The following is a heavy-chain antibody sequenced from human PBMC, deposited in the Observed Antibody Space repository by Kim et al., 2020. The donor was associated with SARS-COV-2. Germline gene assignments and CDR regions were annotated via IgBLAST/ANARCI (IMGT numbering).Heavy chain of an antibody. CDR2: MNPNSGNT. V-gene: IGHV1-8*01. J-gene: IGHJ6*02. CDR1: GYTFTSYD. Sequence: ASVKVSCKASGYTFTSYDINWVRQATGQGLEWMGWMNPNSGNTGYAQKFQGRVTMTRNTSISTAYMELSSLRSEDTAVYYCARGPASWFGAKYYYYYGMDVWGRGTTVTVSS. D-gene: IGHD3-10*01. CDR3: ARGPASWFGAKYYYYYGMDV.